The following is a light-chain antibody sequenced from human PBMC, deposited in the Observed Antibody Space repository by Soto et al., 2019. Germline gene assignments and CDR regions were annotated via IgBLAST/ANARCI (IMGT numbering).Light chain of an antibody. CDR2: GAS. V-gene: IGKV3-20*01. CDR1: QAVTSKF. J-gene: IGKJ4*01. Sequence: EIVVTQSPCTVTLSPRDEASLSCKAGQAVTSKFLAWYQQTPGQPPRLLILGASTRATGIADRFSGSGSGTDFTLTISRLEPEDFAVYYCQQYADSLLTFGGGTKVDI. CDR3: QQYADSLLT.